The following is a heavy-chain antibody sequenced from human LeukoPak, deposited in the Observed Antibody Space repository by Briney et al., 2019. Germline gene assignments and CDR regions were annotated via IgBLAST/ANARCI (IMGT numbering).Heavy chain of an antibody. CDR3: ARGRRRQYNWFDP. D-gene: IGHD4-11*01. J-gene: IGHJ5*02. CDR1: GGSFSGYY. V-gene: IGHV4-34*01. CDR2: INHSGST. Sequence: SETLSLTCAVYGGSFSGYYWSWIRQPPGKGLEWIGEINHSGSTNYNPSLKSRVTISVDTSKSQFSLKLSSVTAADTAVYYCARGRRRQYNWFDPWGQGTLVTVSS.